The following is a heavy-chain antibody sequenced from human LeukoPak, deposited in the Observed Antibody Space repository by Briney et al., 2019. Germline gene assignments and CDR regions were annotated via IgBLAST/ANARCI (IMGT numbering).Heavy chain of an antibody. CDR3: ARWYSSSWYYFDY. Sequence: NPSETLSLTCTVSGASISSYYWSWVRQPPGKGLEWIGYIYYSGSTNYNPSLKSRVTISVDTSKNQFSLKLSSVTAADTAVYYCARWYSSSWYYFDYWGQGTLVTVSS. V-gene: IGHV4-59*01. CDR1: GASISSYY. J-gene: IGHJ4*02. D-gene: IGHD6-13*01. CDR2: IYYSGST.